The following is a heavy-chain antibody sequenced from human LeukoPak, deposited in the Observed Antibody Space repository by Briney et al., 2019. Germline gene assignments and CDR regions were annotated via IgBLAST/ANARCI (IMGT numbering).Heavy chain of an antibody. V-gene: IGHV3-30*18. D-gene: IGHD1-26*01. CDR1: GFTFSSYG. CDR3: AKPLYSGSYYKVASFDY. J-gene: IGHJ4*02. CDR2: ISYYGSNK. Sequence: PGRSLRLSCAASGFTFSSYGMHWGRPAPGKGLEWVAVISYYGSNKYYAYSVKGRFTIPRDNSKNTLYLQMNSLRAEDTAVYYCAKPLYSGSYYKVASFDYWGQGTLVTVSS.